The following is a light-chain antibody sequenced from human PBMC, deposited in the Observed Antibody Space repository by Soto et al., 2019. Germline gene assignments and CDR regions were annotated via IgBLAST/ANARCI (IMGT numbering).Light chain of an antibody. V-gene: IGLV1-40*01. Sequence: QSVLTQPPSVSGATGQRVTISCTGLSSNIGAGYDVHWYQQLPGTSPKLLIYGNSNRPSGLPDRLSGSKSGTSASLAITGLRAEDGADYYFQFYDSRLSGNVVFGGGTQLTLL. J-gene: IGLJ2*01. CDR3: QFYDSRLSGNVV. CDR2: GNS. CDR1: SSNIGAGYD.